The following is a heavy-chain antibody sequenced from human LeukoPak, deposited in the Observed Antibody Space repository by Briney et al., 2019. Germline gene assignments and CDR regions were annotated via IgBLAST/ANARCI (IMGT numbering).Heavy chain of an antibody. CDR1: GFTVSSNY. Sequence: PGGSLRLSCAASGFTVSSNYMSWVRQAPGKGLEWVSVIYSGGSTYYADSVKGRFTISRDNSKNTLYLQMNSLRAEDTAVYYCARNYGGYVPGYWGQGTLVTVSS. CDR2: IYSGGST. J-gene: IGHJ4*02. CDR3: ARNYGGYVPGY. V-gene: IGHV3-66*01. D-gene: IGHD4-17*01.